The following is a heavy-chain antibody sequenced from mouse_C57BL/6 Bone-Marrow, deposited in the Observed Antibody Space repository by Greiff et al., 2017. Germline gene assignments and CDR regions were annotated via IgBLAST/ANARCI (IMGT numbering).Heavy chain of an antibody. CDR3: ARANYYCNLDD. J-gene: IGHJ2*01. D-gene: IGHD2-1*01. CDR2: IDPSDSYT. V-gene: IGHV1-59*01. CDR1: GYTFTSYW. Sequence: QVQLQQPGAELVRPGTSVKLSCKASGYTFTSYWMHWVKQRPGQGLEWIGVIDPSDSYTNYNQKFKGKATLTVDTSSSTAYMQLSSLTSEDSAVYYSARANYYCNLDDWGQGTTLTVSS.